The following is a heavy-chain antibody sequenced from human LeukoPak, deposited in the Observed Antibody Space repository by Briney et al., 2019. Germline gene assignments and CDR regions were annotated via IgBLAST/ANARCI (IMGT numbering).Heavy chain of an antibody. CDR2: IHHSGGT. CDR3: ARQARYCAGTTCYILDY. V-gene: IGHV4-38-2*01. Sequence: SETLSLTCAVSGYSISSGYYWGWIRQPPGKGLEWIGIIHHSGGTYYNPSLKSRVTMSVDTSKNQFSLKLSSVTAADTAVYYCARQARYCAGTTCYILDYWGQGTLVTVSS. D-gene: IGHD2-2*01. CDR1: GYSISSGYY. J-gene: IGHJ4*02.